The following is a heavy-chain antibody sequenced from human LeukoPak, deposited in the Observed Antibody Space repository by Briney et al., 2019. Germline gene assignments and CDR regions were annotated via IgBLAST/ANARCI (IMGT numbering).Heavy chain of an antibody. Sequence: SETLSLTCTVSGGSIGSYYWSWIRQPPGKGLEWIGYIYYSGSTNYNPSLKSRVTISVDTSKNQFSLKLSSVTAADTAVYYCARTSAAGALGTFDIWGQGTMVTVSS. CDR3: ARTSAAGALGTFDI. J-gene: IGHJ3*02. CDR2: IYYSGST. D-gene: IGHD6-13*01. V-gene: IGHV4-59*01. CDR1: GGSIGSYY.